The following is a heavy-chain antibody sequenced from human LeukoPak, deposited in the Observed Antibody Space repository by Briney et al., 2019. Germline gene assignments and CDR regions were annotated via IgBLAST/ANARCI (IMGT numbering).Heavy chain of an antibody. CDR2: INHSGST. CDR1: GGSFSGYY. D-gene: IGHD3-3*01. V-gene: IGHV4-34*01. Sequence: SETLSLTCAVYGGSFSGYYWSWIRQPPGKGLEWIGEINHSGSTNYNPSLKSRVTISVDTSKNQFSLKLSSVTAADTAVYYCARATIFGVVIEEPYFDYWGQGTLVTVSS. J-gene: IGHJ4*02. CDR3: ARATIFGVVIEEPYFDY.